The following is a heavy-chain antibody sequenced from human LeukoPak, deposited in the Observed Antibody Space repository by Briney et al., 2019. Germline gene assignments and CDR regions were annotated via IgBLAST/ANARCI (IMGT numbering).Heavy chain of an antibody. Sequence: GGSLRLSCAASGFTFSSYAMSWVRQAPGQGLEWVSAISDSGGNTYYADSVKGRFSISRDNSKNTLYLQMNSLRTEDTAVYYCAKQDIRSSAWYDWGQGTLVTVSS. D-gene: IGHD6-19*01. V-gene: IGHV3-23*01. CDR2: ISDSGGNT. J-gene: IGHJ4*02. CDR3: AKQDIRSSAWYD. CDR1: GFTFSSYA.